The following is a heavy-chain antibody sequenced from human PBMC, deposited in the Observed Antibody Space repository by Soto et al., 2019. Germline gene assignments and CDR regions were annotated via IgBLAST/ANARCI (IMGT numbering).Heavy chain of an antibody. CDR3: ASGQQDSLGY. J-gene: IGHJ4*02. D-gene: IGHD2-15*01. Sequence: EVQLVQSGGGLVQPGGSLRLSCAVSGFTFSSYEMNWPRQAPGKGLEWVSYIGRSVTSTSYADSVRGRFTVSRDNAKNSLFLQMNSLRAEDTAMYYCASGQQDSLGYWGQGTLVTVSS. CDR1: GFTFSSYE. V-gene: IGHV3-48*03. CDR2: IGRSVTST.